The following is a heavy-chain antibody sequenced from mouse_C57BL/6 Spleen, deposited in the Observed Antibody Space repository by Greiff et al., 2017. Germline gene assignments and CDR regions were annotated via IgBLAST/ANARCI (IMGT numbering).Heavy chain of an antibody. Sequence: VKLQESGPELVKPGASVKISCKASGYAFSSSWMNWVKQRPGKGLEWIGRIYPGDGDTNYNGKFKGKATLTADKSSSTAYMQLSSLTSEDSAVYFCAREGGYFDYWGQGTTLTVSS. CDR1: GYAFSSSW. J-gene: IGHJ2*01. CDR2: IYPGDGDT. CDR3: AREGGYFDY. V-gene: IGHV1-82*01.